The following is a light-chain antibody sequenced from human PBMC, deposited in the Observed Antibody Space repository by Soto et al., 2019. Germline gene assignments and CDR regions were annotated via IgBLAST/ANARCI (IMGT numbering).Light chain of an antibody. Sequence: EIVLTQSPDTLSLFPGERATLSCRASQSVSSTYLAWYQQKPGQAPRPLISAASSRATGTPDRFSGSGSGTDFTRTSSRQEPEDCAVYYCQQYGSSRWAFGQGTKGDIK. CDR1: QSVSSTY. CDR3: QQYGSSRWA. V-gene: IGKV3-20*01. J-gene: IGKJ1*01. CDR2: AAS.